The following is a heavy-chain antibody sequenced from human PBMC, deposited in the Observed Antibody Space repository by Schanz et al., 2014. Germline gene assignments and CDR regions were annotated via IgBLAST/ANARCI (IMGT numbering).Heavy chain of an antibody. J-gene: IGHJ3*02. V-gene: IGHV3-15*04. D-gene: IGHD1-20*01. CDR1: GFTFRS. CDR2: IENNANGATT. Sequence: EVQLVESGGGLVQPGGSLRLSCAASGFTFRSMSWVRQAPGKGLEWVGRIENNANGATTDYAAPVKGRFTVSRDDSRNTLYLQMNTLRTDDTALYYCTTFNNRDALYIWGQGTMVSVSS. CDR3: TTFNNRDALYI.